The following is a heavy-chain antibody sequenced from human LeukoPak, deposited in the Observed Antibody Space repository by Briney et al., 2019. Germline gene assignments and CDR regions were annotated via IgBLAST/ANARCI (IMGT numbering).Heavy chain of an antibody. CDR2: IYYSGST. CDR1: GGSISSYY. CDR3: ARHGRGLWFGELSLGY. D-gene: IGHD3-10*01. J-gene: IGHJ4*02. Sequence: PSETLSLTCTVSGGSISSYYWSWIRQPPGKGLEWIGYIYYSGSTNYNPSLKSRVTISVDTSKNQFSLKLSSVTAADTAVYYCARHGRGLWFGELSLGYWGQGTLVTVSS. V-gene: IGHV4-59*08.